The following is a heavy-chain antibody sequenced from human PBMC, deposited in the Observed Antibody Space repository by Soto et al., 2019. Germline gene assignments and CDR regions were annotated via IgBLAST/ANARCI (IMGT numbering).Heavy chain of an antibody. CDR3: AGEIFAVIISGGRDAFDI. Sequence: QVQLVQSGAEVKKPGSSVKVSCKASGGTFSTYAISWVRQAPGQGLEWMGGIIPIFGTAKYAKKFQGRVTITADESTSTAYMKLSSLGSEDTTVYYCAGEIFAVIISGGRDAFDIWGQGTMVTVSS. CDR1: GGTFSTYA. D-gene: IGHD3-3*01. J-gene: IGHJ3*02. V-gene: IGHV1-69*01. CDR2: IIPIFGTA.